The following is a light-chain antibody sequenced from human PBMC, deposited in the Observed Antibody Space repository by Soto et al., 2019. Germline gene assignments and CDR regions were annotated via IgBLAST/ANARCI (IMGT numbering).Light chain of an antibody. V-gene: IGKV3-15*01. CDR3: QQYDRLPVT. Sequence: EVEMTQYPSPLSASPGERVTFSCRASQNVTTNLAWYQHKPGQSPRLLISGASTGAPGIPSRFSGSGSGTEFTFTIVRLQSEDIAVYYCQQYDRLPVTFGGGTKVDIK. CDR2: GAS. CDR1: QNVTTN. J-gene: IGKJ4*01.